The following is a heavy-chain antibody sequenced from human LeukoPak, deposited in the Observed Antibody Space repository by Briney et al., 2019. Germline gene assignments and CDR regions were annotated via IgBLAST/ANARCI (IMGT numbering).Heavy chain of an antibody. CDR2: INFSGYT. CDR3: ARVGSTPAKFDH. J-gene: IGHJ4*02. D-gene: IGHD2-2*01. V-gene: IGHV4-34*01. Sequence: SETLSLSCAVSGVSFGRYSWTWIRQSPGKGLECIGEINFSGYTKYNPSLKSRVTMSVDTSKNQFSLKLASVTAADTAIYFCARVGSTPAKFDHWGQGTLVTVSS. CDR1: GVSFGRYS.